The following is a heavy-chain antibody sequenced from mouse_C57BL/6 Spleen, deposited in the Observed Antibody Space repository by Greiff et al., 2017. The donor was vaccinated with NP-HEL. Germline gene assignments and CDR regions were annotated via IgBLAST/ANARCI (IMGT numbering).Heavy chain of an antibody. D-gene: IGHD2-3*01. V-gene: IGHV1-81*01. Sequence: VQLQQSGAELARPGASVKLSCKASGYTFTSYGISWVKQRTGQGLEWIGEIYPRSGNTYYNEKFKGKATLTADKSSSTAYMKVRGLTSEYTAVYFCAGWLLPYDMGYWGQGTSVTVSS. CDR1: GYTFTSYG. J-gene: IGHJ4*01. CDR2: IYPRSGNT. CDR3: AGWLLPYDMGY.